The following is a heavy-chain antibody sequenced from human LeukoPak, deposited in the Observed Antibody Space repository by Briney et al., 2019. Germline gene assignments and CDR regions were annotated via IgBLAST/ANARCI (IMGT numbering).Heavy chain of an antibody. CDR1: GFTFSSYW. D-gene: IGHD6-13*01. CDR3: ARGGPGSWYFFDY. V-gene: IGHV3-53*01. CDR2: IYNGRST. J-gene: IGHJ4*02. Sequence: PPGGSLRLSCAASGFTFSSYWMSWVRQAPGKGLEWVSVIYNGRSTYYADSVKGRFTISRDNSKNTLSLQMNSLRAEDTAVYYCARGGPGSWYFFDYWGQGTLVTVSS.